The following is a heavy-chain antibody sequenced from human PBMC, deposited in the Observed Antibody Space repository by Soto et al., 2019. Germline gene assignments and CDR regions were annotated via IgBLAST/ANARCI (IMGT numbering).Heavy chain of an antibody. J-gene: IGHJ4*02. CDR2: ISSSSSTI. CDR3: AREQQNGVGITIFGGVTEGFDY. D-gene: IGHD3-3*01. V-gene: IGHV3-48*01. Sequence: QPGGSLRLSCAASGFTFSSYSMNWVRQAPGKGLEWVSYISSSSSTIYYADSVKGRFTISRDNAKNSLYLQMNSLRAEDTAVYYCAREQQNGVGITIFGGVTEGFDYGGKETLVTFP. CDR1: GFTFSSYS.